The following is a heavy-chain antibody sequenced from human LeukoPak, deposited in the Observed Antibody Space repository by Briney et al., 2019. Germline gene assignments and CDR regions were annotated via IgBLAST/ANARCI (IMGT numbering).Heavy chain of an antibody. CDR1: GGSFSGYD. CDR2: INHSGST. D-gene: IGHD5-24*01. CDR3: PSFRSGRDGYNYLYYFHY. J-gene: IGHJ4*02. V-gene: IGHV4-34*01. Sequence: SETLSLTCAVYGGSFSGYDWSWIRQPPGKGLEWMGEINHSGSTNYNPSLKSRVPISVDPSNHQFSLQLSSVPAAATALYYCPSFRSGRDGYNYLYYFHYWRQGTLVTVSS.